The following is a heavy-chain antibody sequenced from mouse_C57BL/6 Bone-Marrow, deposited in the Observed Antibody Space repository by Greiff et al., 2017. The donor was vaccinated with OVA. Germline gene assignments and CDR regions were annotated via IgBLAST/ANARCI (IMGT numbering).Heavy chain of an antibody. CDR2: ISYDGSN. CDR1: GYSITSGYY. V-gene: IGHV3-6*01. CDR3: ARHYYYGSSYEDY. J-gene: IGHJ2*01. D-gene: IGHD1-1*01. Sequence: EVKLMESGPGLVKPSQSLSLTCSVTGYSITSGYYWNWIRQFPGNKLEWMGYISYDGSNNYNPSLKNRISITRDTSKNQFFLKLNSVTTEDTATYYCARHYYYGSSYEDYWGQGTTLTVSS.